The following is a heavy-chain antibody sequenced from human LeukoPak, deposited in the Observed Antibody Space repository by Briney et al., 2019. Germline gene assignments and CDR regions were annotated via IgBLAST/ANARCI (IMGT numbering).Heavy chain of an antibody. Sequence: GASXKVSCKASGGTFISYAISWVRQAPGQGLEWMGGIIPIFGTANYAQKFQGRVTITADEYKSKDYMEMSRLRDEETAVYYCARVGQRFLEWLYLAEGVGLYYFDYWGQGTLVTVSS. V-gene: IGHV1-69*13. D-gene: IGHD3-3*01. CDR1: GGTFISYA. CDR2: IIPIFGTA. J-gene: IGHJ4*02. CDR3: ARVGQRFLEWLYLAEGVGLYYFDY.